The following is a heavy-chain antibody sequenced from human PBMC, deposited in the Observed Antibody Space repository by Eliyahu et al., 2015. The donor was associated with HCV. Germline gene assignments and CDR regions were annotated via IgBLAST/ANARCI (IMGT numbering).Heavy chain of an antibody. CDR3: AGLRGVIFYNYHAMDV. Sequence: QVQLQQWGAGLLKPSETLSLTCAVYGGSFRAFYWSWIRQPPGRGLEWIGEITHSGSTNYNPSLKSRLTISIDTSKNQFSLKLTSLTAANTAVYYCAGLRGVIFYNYHAMDVWGQGTTVTVSS. V-gene: IGHV4-34*02. J-gene: IGHJ6*02. CDR1: GGSFRAFY. CDR2: ITHSGST. D-gene: IGHD3-10*01.